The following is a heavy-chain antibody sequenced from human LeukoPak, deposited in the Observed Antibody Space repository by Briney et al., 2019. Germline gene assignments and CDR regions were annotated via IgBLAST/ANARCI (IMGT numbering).Heavy chain of an antibody. J-gene: IGHJ4*02. Sequence: SVKVSCKASGGTFSSYAISWVRQAPGQGLEWMGGIIPIFGTANYAQKFQGRVTITADESTSTAYMELSSLRSEDTAVYYCARDCLGVGGSCYPGYWGQGTLVTVSS. D-gene: IGHD2-15*01. V-gene: IGHV1-69*01. CDR1: GGTFSSYA. CDR2: IIPIFGTA. CDR3: ARDCLGVGGSCYPGY.